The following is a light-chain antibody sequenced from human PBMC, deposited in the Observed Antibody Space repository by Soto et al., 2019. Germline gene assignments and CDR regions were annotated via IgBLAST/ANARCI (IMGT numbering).Light chain of an antibody. CDR1: QSVSSN. CDR2: GAS. V-gene: IGKV3-15*01. CDR3: QRYNSWPPWT. J-gene: IGKJ1*01. Sequence: EIVMTQSPATLSVSPGERATLSCRASQSVSSNLAWYQQKPGQAPRLLIYGASTRATGIPARFSGSGSGTQFTLSISSLQSEDFAVYYCQRYNSWPPWTFGQGTKV.